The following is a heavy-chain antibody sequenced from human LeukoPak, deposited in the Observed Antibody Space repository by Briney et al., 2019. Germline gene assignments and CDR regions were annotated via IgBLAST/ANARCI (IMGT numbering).Heavy chain of an antibody. CDR2: ISAYNGDS. Sequence: ASVKVSCKTSGYTFTNFGISWVRQAPGQGLEWMGWISAYNGDSNYGQNLQGRLTMTIDTSTNTAYIELRSLRSDDTAVYYCARERTAARNWFDPWGQGTLVTVSS. CDR1: GYTFTNFG. V-gene: IGHV1-18*01. D-gene: IGHD6-6*01. J-gene: IGHJ5*02. CDR3: ARERTAARNWFDP.